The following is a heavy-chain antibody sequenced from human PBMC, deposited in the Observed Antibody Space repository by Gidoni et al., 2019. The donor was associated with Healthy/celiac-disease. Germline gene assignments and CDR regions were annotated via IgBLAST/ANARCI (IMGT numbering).Heavy chain of an antibody. J-gene: IGHJ3*02. D-gene: IGHD3-22*01. CDR3: ARDPGGYYDSSGYYPNDAFDI. CDR1: GGSISSYY. Sequence: QVQLQESGPGLVKPSENLSLTCTVSGGSISSYYRSWIRQPPGKGLEWIGYIYYSGSTNYNPSLKSRVTISVDTSKNQFSLKLSSVTAADTAVYYCARDPGGYYDSSGYYPNDAFDIWGQGTMVTVSS. V-gene: IGHV4-59*01. CDR2: IYYSGST.